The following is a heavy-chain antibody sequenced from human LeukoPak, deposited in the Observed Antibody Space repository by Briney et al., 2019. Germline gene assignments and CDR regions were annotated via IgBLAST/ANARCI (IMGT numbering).Heavy chain of an antibody. J-gene: IGHJ4*02. Sequence: GGSLRLSCAASGFTFSRYALNWARQAPGKGLEWVSTVSVSGGSTYYADSVKGRFTISRDNSENTLYLQMNSLRAGDTAVYYCAIDVKAGSGDYYFDYWGQGTLVTLSS. V-gene: IGHV3-23*01. CDR1: GFTFSRYA. CDR3: AIDVKAGSGDYYFDY. D-gene: IGHD3-3*01. CDR2: VSVSGGST.